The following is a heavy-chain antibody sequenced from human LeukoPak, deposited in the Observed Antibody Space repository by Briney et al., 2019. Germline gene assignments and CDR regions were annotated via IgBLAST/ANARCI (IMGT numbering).Heavy chain of an antibody. V-gene: IGHV6-1*01. CDR2: TYYRSTWYN. CDR1: GDSVTSNSVT. J-gene: IGHJ5*02. Sequence: SQTLSLTCAISGDSVTSNSVTWNWIRQSPSRGLEWLGRTYYRSTWYNDYAVSVRGRITVNPDTSKNQFSLHLNSVTPEDTAVYYCAGRLTQYDCFDPWGQGILVTVSS. CDR3: AGRLTQYDCFDP. D-gene: IGHD2-2*01.